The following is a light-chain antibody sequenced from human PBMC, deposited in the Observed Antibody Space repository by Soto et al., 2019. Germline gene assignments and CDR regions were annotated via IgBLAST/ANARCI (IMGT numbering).Light chain of an antibody. CDR1: QGISSY. Sequence: DIQLTQSPSFLSASVGDRVTITCRASQGISSYLAWYQHKPGKAPKLLIYAASTLQSGVPSRFSGSGSGTEFTHTISSRQPEDFATYYCQELNSYPLTFGPGTKVDIK. CDR2: AAS. J-gene: IGKJ3*01. CDR3: QELNSYPLT. V-gene: IGKV1-9*01.